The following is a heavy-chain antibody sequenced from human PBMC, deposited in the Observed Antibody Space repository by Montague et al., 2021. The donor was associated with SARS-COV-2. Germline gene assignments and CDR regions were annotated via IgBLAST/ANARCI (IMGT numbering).Heavy chain of an antibody. CDR3: ARLGDGVVPSPILGVGPYYSYYSMDV. V-gene: IGHV4-34*01. CDR1: GGSFSTYS. Sequence: SXTLSLTCAVHGGSFSTYSWNWIRQPPGKGLEWIGEIHHGGSTNYNPSLKSRVTISADTSKNQFSLKLTSVAAADTAVYYCARLGDGVVPSPILGVGPYYSYYSMDVWGKGTTVTVSS. D-gene: IGHD3-10*01. CDR2: IHHGGST. J-gene: IGHJ6*03.